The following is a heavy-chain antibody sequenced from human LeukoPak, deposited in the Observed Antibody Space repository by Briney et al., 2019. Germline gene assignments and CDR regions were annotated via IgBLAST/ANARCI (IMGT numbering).Heavy chain of an antibody. CDR1: AFTFSKYW. Sequence: GSLRLSCTASAFTFSKYWMHWVRQAPGKGLVWVSRINSDGSSTSYADSVKGRLTISRDNAKSSLYLQMNSLRTEDTALYYCTKPEVAMGIELDAFDIWGQGTMVTVSS. V-gene: IGHV3-74*01. CDR2: INSDGSST. J-gene: IGHJ3*02. CDR3: TKPEVAMGIELDAFDI. D-gene: IGHD6-19*01.